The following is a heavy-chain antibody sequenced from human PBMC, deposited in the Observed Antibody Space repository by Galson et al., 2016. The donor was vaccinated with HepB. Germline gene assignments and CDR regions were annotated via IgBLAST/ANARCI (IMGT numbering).Heavy chain of an antibody. CDR2: ISYDVSSK. CDR1: GFTFSSYP. V-gene: IGHV3-30*04. Sequence: SLRLSCAASGFTFSSYPLHWVRQAPGKGLEWVALISYDVSSKYYADSVKGRFTISRDNSKTTLYLQMNSLRAEDTAVYYCARGTYSYGYYWGQGTLVTVSS. CDR3: ARGTYSYGYY. D-gene: IGHD5-18*01. J-gene: IGHJ4*02.